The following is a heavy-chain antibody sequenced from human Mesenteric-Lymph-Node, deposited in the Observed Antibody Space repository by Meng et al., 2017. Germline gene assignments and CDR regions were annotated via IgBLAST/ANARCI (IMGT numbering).Heavy chain of an antibody. Sequence: QAQLQQWVARLLQPSETLSLTCGVSGGGFNGYYWSWIRQPPGKGLEWIAGINNSGNTNYNPSLKSRVTISVDRSNNQFSLRLKSVSAADTAVYYCARGRFGDAANSYNWFDPWGQGTLVTVSS. CDR1: GGGFNGYY. CDR3: ARGRFGDAANSYNWFDP. CDR2: INNSGNT. V-gene: IGHV4-34*01. J-gene: IGHJ5*02. D-gene: IGHD3-10*01.